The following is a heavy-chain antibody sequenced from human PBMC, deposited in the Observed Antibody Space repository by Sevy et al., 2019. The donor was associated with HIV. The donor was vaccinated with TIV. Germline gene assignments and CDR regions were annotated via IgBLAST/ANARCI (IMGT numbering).Heavy chain of an antibody. Sequence: GGSLRLSCAASGLTFSTYGMHWVRQAPGKGLEWVAVISYDGSHKYYADYVKGRFTISRDNSKNTLYLQMNSLRLEDTAVYYCAKDAGYSIHWYPVYWVQGTLVTVSS. V-gene: IGHV3-30*18. CDR1: GLTFSTYG. CDR2: ISYDGSHK. J-gene: IGHJ4*02. D-gene: IGHD6-19*01. CDR3: AKDAGYSIHWYPVY.